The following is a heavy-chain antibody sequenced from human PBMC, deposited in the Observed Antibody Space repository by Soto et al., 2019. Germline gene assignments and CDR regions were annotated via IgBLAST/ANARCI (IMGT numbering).Heavy chain of an antibody. CDR1: GGSISSYY. Sequence: PSQTLSLTCTVSGGSISSYYWSWIRQPPGKGLAWIGYIYYSGSTNYNPSLKSRVTISVDTSKNHFSLKLSSVTAADTAVYYCARGVRGASVFDPLGQGNLVTGS. D-gene: IGHD3-10*01. CDR3: ARGVRGASVFDP. J-gene: IGHJ5*02. CDR2: IYYSGST. V-gene: IGHV4-59*01.